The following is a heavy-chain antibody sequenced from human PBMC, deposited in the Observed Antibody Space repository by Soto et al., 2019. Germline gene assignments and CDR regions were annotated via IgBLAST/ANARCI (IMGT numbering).Heavy chain of an antibody. V-gene: IGHV3-21*01. J-gene: IGHJ4*02. Sequence: GGSLRLSCAASGFTFSSYSMNWVRQAPGKGLEWVSSISSSSSYIYYADSVKGRFTISRDNAKNSLYLQMNSLRAEDTAVYYCARDLYCSGGSCYWPAFDYWGQGTLVTVSS. CDR2: ISSSSSYI. CDR1: GFTFSSYS. D-gene: IGHD2-15*01. CDR3: ARDLYCSGGSCYWPAFDY.